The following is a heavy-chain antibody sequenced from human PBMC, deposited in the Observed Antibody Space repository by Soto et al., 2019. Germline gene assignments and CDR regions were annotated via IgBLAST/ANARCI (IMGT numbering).Heavy chain of an antibody. CDR1: GDSFTSYW. V-gene: IGHV5-51*01. Sequence: GESLKISCKGSGDSFTSYWIGWVRQMPGKGLEWMGIIWPGDSDTTYSPSFQGQVTISADKSISTAYLQWSSLKASDTAMYYCAGGGVRGVITRTRDYYGMDVWGQGTTVTVSS. D-gene: IGHD3-10*01. J-gene: IGHJ6*02. CDR3: AGGGVRGVITRTRDYYGMDV. CDR2: IWPGDSDT.